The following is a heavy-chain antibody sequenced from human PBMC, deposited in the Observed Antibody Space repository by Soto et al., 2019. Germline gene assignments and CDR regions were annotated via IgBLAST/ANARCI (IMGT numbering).Heavy chain of an antibody. Sequence: QVQLQESGPGLVKPSETLFLTCTVSGGSISSYYWSWIRQPPGKGLEWIGYIYYSGSTNYNPSLKSRVTISVDTSKNQFSLKLSSVTAADTAVYYCAREVAARPGMDVWGQGTTVTVSS. CDR1: GGSISSYY. D-gene: IGHD6-6*01. CDR3: AREVAARPGMDV. J-gene: IGHJ6*02. V-gene: IGHV4-59*01. CDR2: IYYSGST.